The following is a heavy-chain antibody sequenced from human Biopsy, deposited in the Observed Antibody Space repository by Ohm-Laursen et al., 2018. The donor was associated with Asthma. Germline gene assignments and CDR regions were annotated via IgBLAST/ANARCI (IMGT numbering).Heavy chain of an antibody. CDR3: AKDVVWFRELGGMDV. D-gene: IGHD3-10*01. V-gene: IGHV3-30*18. CDR2: ISYDGSNR. J-gene: IGHJ6*02. CDR1: GFTFSTYG. Sequence: SLRLSCAASGFTFSTYGMHWVRQAPGKGLEWVAVISYDGSNRYSADFVRGRFTISRDNSKNTLYLQMSSLRAGDTAVYYCAKDVVWFRELGGMDVWGQGTTVTVSS.